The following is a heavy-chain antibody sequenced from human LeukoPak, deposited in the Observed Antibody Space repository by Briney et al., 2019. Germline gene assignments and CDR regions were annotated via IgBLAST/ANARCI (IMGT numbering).Heavy chain of an antibody. CDR2: SNPNSGGT. Sequence: VASVKVSCKASGYTFTGYYMHWVRQAPGQGLEWMGWSNPNSGGTNYAQKFQGRVTMTRDTSISTAYMELSRLRSDDAAVYYCATESFNYDFWSGSPHNNWFDPWGQGTLVTVSS. J-gene: IGHJ5*02. CDR1: GYTFTGYY. V-gene: IGHV1-2*02. D-gene: IGHD3-3*01. CDR3: ATESFNYDFWSGSPHNNWFDP.